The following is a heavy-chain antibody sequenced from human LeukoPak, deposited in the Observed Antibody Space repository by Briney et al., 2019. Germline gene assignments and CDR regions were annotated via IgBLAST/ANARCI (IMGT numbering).Heavy chain of an antibody. Sequence: SVTVSYQPSRGTFIHYALSWVRQAPGKGVAWMGRVIHILGIENCAQKFQGRVTITATKSKSTAYMELSSLRSEDTAVYYGERSIRRGGCIVSSGWSAFDIWGQGTMVTVSS. D-gene: IGHD6-19*01. CDR3: ERSIRRGGCIVSSGWSAFDI. J-gene: IGHJ3*02. V-gene: IGHV1-69*04. CDR1: RGTFIHYA. CDR2: VIHILGIE.